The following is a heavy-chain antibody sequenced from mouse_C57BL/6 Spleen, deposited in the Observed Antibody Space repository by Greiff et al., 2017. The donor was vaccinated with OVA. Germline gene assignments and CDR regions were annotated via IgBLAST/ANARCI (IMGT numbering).Heavy chain of an antibody. CDR3: ARDQEAMDY. CDR1: GFTFSSYA. J-gene: IGHJ4*01. V-gene: IGHV5-4*01. CDR2: ISDGGSYT. Sequence: EVKVVESGGGLVKPGGSLKLSCAASGFTFSSYAMSWVRQTPEKRLEWVATISDGGSYTYYPDNVKGRFTISRDNAKNNLYLQMSHLKSEDTAMYYCARDQEAMDYWGQGTSVTVSS.